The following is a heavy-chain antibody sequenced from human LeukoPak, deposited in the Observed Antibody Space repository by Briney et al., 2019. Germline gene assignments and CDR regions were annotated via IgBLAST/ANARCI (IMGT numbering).Heavy chain of an antibody. J-gene: IGHJ4*02. CDR3: ATPGPSDYYDSSGYYTRFDY. D-gene: IGHD3-22*01. CDR1: GYTFTSYG. V-gene: IGHV1-18*01. CDR2: ISAYNGNT. Sequence: ASVKVSYKASGYTFTSYGISWVRQAPGQGLEWMGWISAYNGNTNYAQKLQGSVTMTTDTSTSTAYMELRSLRSDDTAVYYCATPGPSDYYDSSGYYTRFDYWGQGTLVTVSS.